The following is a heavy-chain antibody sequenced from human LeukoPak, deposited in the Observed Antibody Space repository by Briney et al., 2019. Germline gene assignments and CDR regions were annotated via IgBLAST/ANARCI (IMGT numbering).Heavy chain of an antibody. CDR1: GYAFTSYG. D-gene: IGHD6-19*01. CDR3: ARWSSSGSVDLFDP. V-gene: IGHV1-18*01. Sequence: GASVKVSCKASGYAFTSYGISWVRQAPGQGLEWMGWISDYIGSTNYAQKFQGRVSMTTDTSTSTAYMQLRSLRSDDTAMYYCARWSSSGSVDLFDPWGQGTLVTVSS. CDR2: ISDYIGST. J-gene: IGHJ5*02.